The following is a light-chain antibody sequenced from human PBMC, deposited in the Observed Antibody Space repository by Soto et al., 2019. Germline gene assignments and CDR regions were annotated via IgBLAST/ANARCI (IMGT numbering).Light chain of an antibody. CDR1: QSIGSW. CDR2: KAS. Sequence: DIQMTQSPSTLSASVGDRVSVTCRASQSIGSWLAWYQQKPGKAPNLLIYKASSLESGVPSRFSGSGSGTEFTLTISSLQPDDFATYYCQQYNSYPLTFSQGTKLEI. V-gene: IGKV1-5*03. CDR3: QQYNSYPLT. J-gene: IGKJ2*01.